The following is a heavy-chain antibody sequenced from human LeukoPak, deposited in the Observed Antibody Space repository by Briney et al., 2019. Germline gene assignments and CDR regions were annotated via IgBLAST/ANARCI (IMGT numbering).Heavy chain of an antibody. CDR1: GFTFDDYC. Sequence: GGSLRPAYAAYGFTFDDYCIGSARLAGGGGLEWVSLIRWDGGSIYYADSVTGRFTISRDNSTNSLYLQTNSLSAEDTALYYSATEGYQLLWDYDYYYMDVWGKGTTVTVSS. J-gene: IGHJ6*03. CDR3: ATEGYQLLWDYDYYYMDV. CDR2: IRWDGGSI. V-gene: IGHV3-43D*03. D-gene: IGHD2-2*01.